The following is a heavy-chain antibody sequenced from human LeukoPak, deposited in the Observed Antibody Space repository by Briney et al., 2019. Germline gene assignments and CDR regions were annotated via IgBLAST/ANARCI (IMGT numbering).Heavy chain of an antibody. J-gene: IGHJ5*02. D-gene: IGHD4-23*01. CDR2: IYYSGST. V-gene: IGHV4-61*08. CDR1: GGSISSGGYS. CDR3: ARHTGTVITNWFDP. Sequence: PSQTLSLTCAVSGGSISSGGYSWSWIRQPPGKGLEWISYIYYSGSTNFNPSLKSRVTISVDTSKNQFSLKLSSVTAADTAVYYCARHTGTVITNWFDPWGQGTLVTVSS.